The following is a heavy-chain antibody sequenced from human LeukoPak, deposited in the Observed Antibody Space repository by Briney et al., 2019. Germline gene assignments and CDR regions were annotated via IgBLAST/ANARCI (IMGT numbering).Heavy chain of an antibody. CDR3: ARGVGRLFHYYMDV. Sequence: GGSLRLSCAASGFTFSSYGMHWVRQAPGKGLEWVAFIRYDGSNKYYADSVKGRFTISRDNSKNTLYLQMNSLRAEDTAVYYCARGVGRLFHYYMDVWGKGTTVTISS. CDR1: GFTFSSYG. J-gene: IGHJ6*03. D-gene: IGHD2-8*01. V-gene: IGHV3-30*02. CDR2: IRYDGSNK.